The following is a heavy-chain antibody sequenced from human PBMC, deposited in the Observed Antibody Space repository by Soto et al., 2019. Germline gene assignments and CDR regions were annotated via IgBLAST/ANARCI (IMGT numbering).Heavy chain of an antibody. CDR3: AAPRITIFGVVVIDF. D-gene: IGHD3-3*01. CDR2: IKSKTDGGTT. V-gene: IGHV3-15*01. J-gene: IGHJ4*02. Sequence: VQLVESGGGLVKPGGSVRLSCAASGFTFSNAWMSWVRQAPGKGLEWVGRIKSKTDGGTTDYAAPVKGRFTISRDDSKNTLYLQMNSLKTEDTAVYYCAAPRITIFGVVVIDFWGQGTLVTVSS. CDR1: GFTFSNAW.